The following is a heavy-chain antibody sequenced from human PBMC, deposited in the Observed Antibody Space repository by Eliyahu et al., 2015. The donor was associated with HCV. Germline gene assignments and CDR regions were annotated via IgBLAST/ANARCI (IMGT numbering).Heavy chain of an antibody. CDR2: ISGYNGNK. J-gene: IGHJ6*02. D-gene: IGHD3-3*01. V-gene: IGHV1-18*01. CDR3: ARQADFWSGHLAEYFGMDV. Sequence: QVQLVQSGDEVTRPGASVRVSCKASGYMFTKYGISWVRQAPGQGLEWMGWISGYNGNKNSVEKFQGRVSMTIDTSTSTAYMELRSLKSDDTAVYYCARQADFWSGHLAEYFGMDVWGQGTTVTVSS. CDR1: GYMFTKYG.